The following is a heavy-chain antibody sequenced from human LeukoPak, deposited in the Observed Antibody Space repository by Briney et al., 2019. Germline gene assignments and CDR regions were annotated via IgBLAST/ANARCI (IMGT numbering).Heavy chain of an antibody. CDR1: GFTFSND. V-gene: IGHV3-30*02. CDR3: ATSDFWSGFNYFDH. J-gene: IGHJ4*02. D-gene: IGHD3-3*01. Sequence: PGGSLRLSCAASGFTFSNDIHWVRQAPGKGLEWVSFIRYDGSDKFYSDSVKGRFTISRDNSKNTLYLQMNSLRAEDTAVYYCATSDFWSGFNYFDHWGQGTLVTVSS. CDR2: IRYDGSDK.